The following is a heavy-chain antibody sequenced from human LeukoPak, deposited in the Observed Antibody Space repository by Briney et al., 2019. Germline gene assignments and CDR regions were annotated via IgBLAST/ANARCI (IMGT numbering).Heavy chain of an antibody. D-gene: IGHD3-22*01. V-gene: IGHV1-2*02. CDR1: GYTFTGYY. CDR3: ARGSCGLCTYYYDSSGSVAFFI. Sequence: ASVKLSCTASGYTFTGYYMHWVRQAPGQGLGWMGWINPNSGGTNYAQKFQGRVTMTRDTSISTAYMELSRLRSDDTAVYYWARGSCGLCTYYYDSSGSVAFFICGQGTIGTVSS. J-gene: IGHJ3*02. CDR2: INPNSGGT.